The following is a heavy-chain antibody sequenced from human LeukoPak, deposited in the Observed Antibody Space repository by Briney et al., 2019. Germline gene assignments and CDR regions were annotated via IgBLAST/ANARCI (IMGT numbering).Heavy chain of an antibody. CDR2: ISSSSTI. D-gene: IGHD5-18*01. CDR3: ARPRGYSYGPLGY. V-gene: IGHV3-48*01. J-gene: IGHJ4*02. Sequence: PGGSLRLSCAASGFTFSSYSMNWVRQAPGKGLEWVSYISSSSTIYYADSVKGRFTISRDNAKNSLYLQMNSLRAEDTAVYYCARPRGYSYGPLGYWGQGTLVTVSS. CDR1: GFTFSSYS.